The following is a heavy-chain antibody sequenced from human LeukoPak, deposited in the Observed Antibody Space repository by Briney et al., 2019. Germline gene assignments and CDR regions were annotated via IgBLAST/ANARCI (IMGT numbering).Heavy chain of an antibody. Sequence: SVKVSCKASGGTFSSYAISWVRQAPGQGLEWMGGIIPIFGTANYAQKFQGRVTITADESTSTAYMELSSLRSEDTAVYYCASSSFTFGGVILYYFDYWGQGTLVTVSS. CDR1: GGTFSSYA. D-gene: IGHD3-16*01. V-gene: IGHV1-69*13. CDR2: IIPIFGTA. CDR3: ASSSFTFGGVILYYFDY. J-gene: IGHJ4*02.